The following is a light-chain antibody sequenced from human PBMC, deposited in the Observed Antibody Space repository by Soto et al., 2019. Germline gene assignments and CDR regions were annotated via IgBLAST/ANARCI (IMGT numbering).Light chain of an antibody. CDR2: GAS. Sequence: EIGLTQSPCTLSLSQGERATLSFRASQSVSSSYLAWYQQKPGQAPRLLIYGASSRATGIPDRFSGSGSGTDFTLTISRLEPEDFAVYYCQQYGSSPWTFGQGTKVESK. J-gene: IGKJ1*01. CDR3: QQYGSSPWT. CDR1: QSVSSSY. V-gene: IGKV3-20*01.